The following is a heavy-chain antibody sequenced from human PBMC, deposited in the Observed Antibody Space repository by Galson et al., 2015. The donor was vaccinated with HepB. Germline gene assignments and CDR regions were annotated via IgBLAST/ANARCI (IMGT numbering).Heavy chain of an antibody. J-gene: IGHJ1*01. D-gene: IGHD3-3*01. V-gene: IGHV3-23*01. CDR3: AKGSITIFGVVISYFQH. CDR1: GFTFSSYA. Sequence: SLRLSCAASGFTFSSYAMSWVRQAPGKGLEWVSAISGSGGSTYYADSVKGRFTISRDNSKNTLYLQMNSLRAEDTAVYYCAKGSITIFGVVISYFQHWGQGTLVTVSS. CDR2: ISGSGGST.